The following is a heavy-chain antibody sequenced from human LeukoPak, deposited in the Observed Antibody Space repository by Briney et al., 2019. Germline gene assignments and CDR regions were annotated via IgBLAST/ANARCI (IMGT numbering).Heavy chain of an antibody. CDR2: ISSSGGST. Sequence: GGALRLSCAASGFTFNSYAMSWVRQAPGKGLEWVSTISSSGGSTYYADSVRGRFTISRDISKNTLYLQMNSLRAEDTAVYYCAKHFFYDSSGYCHYWGQGTLVTVSS. CDR3: AKHFFYDSSGYCHY. D-gene: IGHD3-22*01. V-gene: IGHV3-23*01. CDR1: GFTFNSYA. J-gene: IGHJ4*02.